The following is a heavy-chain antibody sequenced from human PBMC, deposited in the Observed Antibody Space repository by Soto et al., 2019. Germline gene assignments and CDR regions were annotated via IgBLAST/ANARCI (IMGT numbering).Heavy chain of an antibody. Sequence: SETLSLTCTVSGGSISSSSYYWGWIRQPPGKGLEWIGSIYYSGSTYYSPSLKSRVTISVDTSKNQFSLKLSSVIAADTAVYYCASPIAARGPFDYWGQGTLVTVSS. CDR2: IYYSGST. J-gene: IGHJ4*02. CDR1: GGSISSSSYY. CDR3: ASPIAARGPFDY. V-gene: IGHV4-39*01. D-gene: IGHD6-6*01.